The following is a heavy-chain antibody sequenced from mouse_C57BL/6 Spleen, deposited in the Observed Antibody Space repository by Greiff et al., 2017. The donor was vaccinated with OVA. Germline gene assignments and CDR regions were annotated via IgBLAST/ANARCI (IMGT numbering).Heavy chain of an antibody. CDR2: INPNNGGT. V-gene: IGHV1-26*01. CDR3: AAPLLLRSEGAMDY. J-gene: IGHJ4*01. D-gene: IGHD1-1*01. CDR1: GYTFTDYY. Sequence: EVQLQQSGPELVKPGASVKISCKASGYTFTDYYMNWVKQSHGKSLEWIGDINPNNGGTSYNQKFKGKATLTVDKSSSTAYMELRSLTSEDSAVYYCAAPLLLRSEGAMDYWGQGTSVTVSS.